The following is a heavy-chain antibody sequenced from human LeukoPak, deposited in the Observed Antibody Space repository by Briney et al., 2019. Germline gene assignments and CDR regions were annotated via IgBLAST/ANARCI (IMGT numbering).Heavy chain of an antibody. V-gene: IGHV3-11*05. CDR2: ISSSSGHT. CDR1: EFTFSDYY. Sequence: KAGGSLRLSCAASEFTFSDYYMIWIRQAPGEGLEWVSFISSSSGHTNYADSVRGRFTISRDNAKNSLYLQMNSLRVEDTAVYYCARVPSSAWLDPWGQGTLVTVSS. J-gene: IGHJ5*02. CDR3: ARVPSSAWLDP.